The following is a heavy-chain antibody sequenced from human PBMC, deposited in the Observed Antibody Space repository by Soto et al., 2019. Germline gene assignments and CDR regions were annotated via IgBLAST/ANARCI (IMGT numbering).Heavy chain of an antibody. CDR2: MFASGSS. CDR1: GDSISSPNW. V-gene: IGHV4-4*02. Sequence: QVQLQESGPGLVKPSETLSLTCAVSGDSISSPNWWSWYRQPPGKGLELVGEMFASGSSNYNPSLNGRVTMSLGTSKNHFSLRLTSLTAADTAISYCGREGFDHRPDYWGQGIPVTVAS. J-gene: IGHJ4*02. CDR3: GREGFDHRPDY.